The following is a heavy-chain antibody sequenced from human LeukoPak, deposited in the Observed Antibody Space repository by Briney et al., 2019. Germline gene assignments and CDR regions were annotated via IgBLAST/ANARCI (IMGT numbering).Heavy chain of an antibody. V-gene: IGHV3-30*18. Sequence: GGSLRLSCAASGVTFSTYGKHWVRQAPDKGLERVAVILFDGSNKYYADSGKGRFTTSRDNSNNTLYLQMNSLRAEDTAVYFCAKDGISVPVLYATPNNWFDPWGQGTLVTVSS. CDR1: GVTFSTYG. CDR2: ILFDGSNK. CDR3: AKDGISVPVLYATPNNWFDP. D-gene: IGHD2-8*02. J-gene: IGHJ5*02.